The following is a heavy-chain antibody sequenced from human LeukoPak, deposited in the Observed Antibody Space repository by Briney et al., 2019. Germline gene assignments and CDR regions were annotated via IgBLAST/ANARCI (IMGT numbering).Heavy chain of an antibody. CDR3: ATDHYDSSGLRDY. J-gene: IGHJ4*02. CDR2: IIPIFGTA. D-gene: IGHD3-22*01. CDR1: GYTFTGYY. Sequence: SVKVSCKASGYTFTGYYMHWVRQAPGQGLEWMGGIIPIFGTAIYAQKFQGRVTMTEDTSTDTAYMELSSLRSEDTAVYYCATDHYDSSGLRDYWGQGTLVTVSS. V-gene: IGHV1-69*06.